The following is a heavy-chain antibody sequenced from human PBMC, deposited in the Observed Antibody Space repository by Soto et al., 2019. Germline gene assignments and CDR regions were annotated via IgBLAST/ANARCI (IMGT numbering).Heavy chain of an antibody. J-gene: IGHJ4*02. Sequence: QLQLQESGPGLVKPSETLSLTCTVSGGSISSSSYYWGWIRQPPGKGLEWIGSIYYSGSTYYNPSLKSRVTISVDTSKNQFSLKLSSVTAADTAVYYCARQNKDGYNYFDYWGQGTLVTVSS. CDR1: GGSISSSSYY. CDR2: IYYSGST. D-gene: IGHD5-12*01. CDR3: ARQNKDGYNYFDY. V-gene: IGHV4-39*01.